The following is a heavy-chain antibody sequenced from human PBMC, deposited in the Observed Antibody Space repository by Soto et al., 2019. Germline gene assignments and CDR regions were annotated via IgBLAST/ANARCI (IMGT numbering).Heavy chain of an antibody. J-gene: IGHJ4*02. CDR2: MNPNKGHT. V-gene: IGHV1-8*01. Sequence: QVQLVQSGAEVKKPGASVKVSCEASGYIFTSFDIHWVRQAPGQGLEWMGWMNPNKGHTGYAEKFQGRVTMTRNTSMKIAYMELSSLRSDDTPVYYCARGPNYFDYWGQGTLVTVSS. CDR1: GYIFTSFD. CDR3: ARGPNYFDY.